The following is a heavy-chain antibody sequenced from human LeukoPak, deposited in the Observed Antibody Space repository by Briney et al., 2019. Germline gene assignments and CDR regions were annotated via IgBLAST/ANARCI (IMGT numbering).Heavy chain of an antibody. CDR2: INHSGST. Sequence: SETLSLTCGVHGGSFSDYHWSWIRQAPGKGLEWVGEINHSGSTNYNSSLKSRVTISVDTSKNQFSLKLSSVTAADTAVYYCERLGIYTSSWYRFKYFDYWGQGSLVTVSS. CDR1: GGSFSDYH. CDR3: ERLGIYTSSWYRFKYFDY. V-gene: IGHV4-34*01. J-gene: IGHJ4*02. D-gene: IGHD6-13*01.